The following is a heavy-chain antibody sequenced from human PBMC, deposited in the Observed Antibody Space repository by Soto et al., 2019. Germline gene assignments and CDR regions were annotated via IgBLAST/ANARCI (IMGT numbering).Heavy chain of an antibody. CDR2: IKSKTDGGTT. Sequence: EVQLVESGGGLVKPGGSLRLSCAASGFTFSNAWMSWVRQAPGKGLEWVGRIKSKTDGGTTDYAAPVKGRITISRDDSKNKLYLQMNSLKLEDTAVYYCTTLPLYYDILTGYYPYYFDYWGQGTLVTVSS. V-gene: IGHV3-15*01. CDR3: TTLPLYYDILTGYYPYYFDY. CDR1: GFTFSNAW. J-gene: IGHJ4*02. D-gene: IGHD3-9*01.